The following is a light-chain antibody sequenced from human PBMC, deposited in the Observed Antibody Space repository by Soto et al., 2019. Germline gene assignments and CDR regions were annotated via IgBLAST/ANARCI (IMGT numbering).Light chain of an antibody. J-gene: IGKJ1*01. V-gene: IGKV3-15*01. CDR1: QFVSNR. CDR3: QEYIQCHPGM. CDR2: DTS. Sequence: DIVVTQSPATLSASPGDRVTLSCRASQFVSNRLAWYQQRPGQVPRLLIYDTSTRAPGISARFSGSGSGTEFTPTISSLQSEDFSVYYCQEYIQCHPGMFGPGTTVDIK.